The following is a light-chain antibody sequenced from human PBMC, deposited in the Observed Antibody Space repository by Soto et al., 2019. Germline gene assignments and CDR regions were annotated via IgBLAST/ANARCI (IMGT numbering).Light chain of an antibody. Sequence: EIVLTQAPGTLSVYPGESPTLSSRASQSVSSSYLAWYQQKPGQAPRLLIYGASSRATGIPDRFSGSGSGTDFTLTISSLEPEDFAVYYCHQYGSSPKTFGQGTRVDIK. CDR1: QSVSSSY. CDR2: GAS. CDR3: HQYGSSPKT. J-gene: IGKJ1*01. V-gene: IGKV3-20*01.